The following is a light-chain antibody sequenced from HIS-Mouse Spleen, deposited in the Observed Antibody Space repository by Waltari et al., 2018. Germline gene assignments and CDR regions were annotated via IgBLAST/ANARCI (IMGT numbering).Light chain of an antibody. CDR3: QQLNSYPPT. V-gene: IGKV1-9*01. Sequence: DIQLTQSPSFLSASVGDRVTITCRASQGISSYLAWYQQKPGKAPKLLIYAASTFQSWVPSRFSGSGSGTEFTLTISSLQPEDFATYYCQQLNSYPPTFGQGTKVEIK. J-gene: IGKJ1*01. CDR2: AAS. CDR1: QGISSY.